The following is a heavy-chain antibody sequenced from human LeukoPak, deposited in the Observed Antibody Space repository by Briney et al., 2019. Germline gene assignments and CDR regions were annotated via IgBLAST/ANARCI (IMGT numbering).Heavy chain of an antibody. CDR1: GFTFSSYG. J-gene: IGHJ5*02. CDR2: ISYDGSNK. D-gene: IGHD3-16*02. CDR3: AKDQANYDYVWGSYRGGENWFDP. Sequence: GGSLRLSCEASGFTFSSYGMHWVRQAPGQGLEWVAVISYDGSNKYYADSVKGRFTISRDNSKNTLYLKMNSLRAEDTAVYYCAKDQANYDYVWGSYRGGENWFDPWGQGTLVTVSS. V-gene: IGHV3-30*18.